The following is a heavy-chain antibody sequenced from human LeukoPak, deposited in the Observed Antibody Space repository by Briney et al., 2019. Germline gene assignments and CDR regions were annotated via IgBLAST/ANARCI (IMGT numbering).Heavy chain of an antibody. Sequence: SETLSLTCTVSGYSISSGYYWGWVRQPPGKGLEWIGSIYHSGNTYYNPSLKSRVTISVDTSKNQLSLKLSSLTAADTAVYYCARHEYSGSYYGLSWFDPWGQGTLVTVSS. D-gene: IGHD1-26*01. V-gene: IGHV4-38-2*02. CDR2: IYHSGNT. CDR1: GYSISSGYY. CDR3: ARHEYSGSYYGLSWFDP. J-gene: IGHJ5*02.